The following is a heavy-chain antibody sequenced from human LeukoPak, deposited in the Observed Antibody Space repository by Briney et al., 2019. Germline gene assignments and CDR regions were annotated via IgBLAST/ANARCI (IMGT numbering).Heavy chain of an antibody. V-gene: IGHV4-34*01. CDR1: GGSFSGYY. CDR2: INHSGST. J-gene: IGHJ5*02. D-gene: IGHD6-13*01. CDR3: ARGCIAAAGTRSVDWFDP. Sequence: SETLSLTCAVYGGSFSGYYWSWTRQPPGKGLEWIGEINHSGSTNYNPSLKSRVTISVDTSKNQFSLKLSSVTAADTAVYYCARGCIAAAGTRSVDWFDPWGQGTLVTVSS.